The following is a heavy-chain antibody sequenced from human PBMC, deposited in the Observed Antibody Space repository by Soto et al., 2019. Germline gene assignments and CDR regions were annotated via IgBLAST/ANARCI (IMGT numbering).Heavy chain of an antibody. CDR3: AKVSLVAPANSDYHYNSMVA. D-gene: IGHD2-15*01. J-gene: IGHJ6*02. V-gene: IGHV3-23*01. Sequence: QDPGKGLELVSAISGGGGSPYYADSVKVRVTIPRDNSKNTLYLQMNSLRAEDTAVYYCAKVSLVAPANSDYHYNSMVACCLGTTVTDS. CDR2: ISGGGGSP.